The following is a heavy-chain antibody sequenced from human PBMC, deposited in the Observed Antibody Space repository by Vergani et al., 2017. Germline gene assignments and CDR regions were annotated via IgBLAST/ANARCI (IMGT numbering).Heavy chain of an antibody. J-gene: IGHJ4*02. V-gene: IGHV3-23*01. Sequence: EVQLLESGGGLVQPGGSLRLSCAASGFTFSSYAMSWVRQAPGKGLEWVSDISGSGGSTYYADSVKGRFTISRDNSKNTLYLQMNSLRAEAAAVYYCAKPPPDIGVVPAAIDYWGQGTLVTVSA. D-gene: IGHD2-2*01. CDR3: AKPPPDIGVVPAAIDY. CDR2: ISGSGGST. CDR1: GFTFSSYA.